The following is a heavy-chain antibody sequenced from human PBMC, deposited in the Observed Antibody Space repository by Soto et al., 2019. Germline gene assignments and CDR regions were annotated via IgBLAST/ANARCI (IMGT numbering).Heavy chain of an antibody. V-gene: IGHV4-31*03. Sequence: CTVSGGSISSGGYYWSWIRQHPGKGLEWIGYIYYSGSTYYNPSLKSRVTISLDTSKNQFSLRLSSVTAADTAMYYCARARLRAVYAFDIWGQATMVTVSS. J-gene: IGHJ3*02. CDR3: ARARLRAVYAFDI. CDR1: GGSISSGGYY. CDR2: IYYSGST. D-gene: IGHD5-12*01.